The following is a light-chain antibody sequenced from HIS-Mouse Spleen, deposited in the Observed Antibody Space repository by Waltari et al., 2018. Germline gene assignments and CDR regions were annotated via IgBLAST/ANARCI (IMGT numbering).Light chain of an antibody. J-gene: IGLJ2*01. CDR1: SSHVGGYNY. CDR3: SSYTSSSTKV. Sequence: QSALTQPASVSGSPGQSITISCTGTSSHVGGYNYVSSYQQHPGKAPILMIYEVGNWPSGVYNRSSGAKSGNTASLTISGLQAEDEADYYCSSYTSSSTKVFGGGTKLTVL. V-gene: IGLV2-14*01. CDR2: EVG.